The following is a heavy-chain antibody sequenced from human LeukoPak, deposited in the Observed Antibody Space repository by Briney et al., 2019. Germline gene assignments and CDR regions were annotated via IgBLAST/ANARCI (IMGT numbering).Heavy chain of an antibody. Sequence: PGGSLRLSCAASGFTFSSFWMSWVRQAPGKGLEWVSYISSSGSTIYYADSVKGRFTISRDNAKNSLYLQMNSLRAEDTAVYYCARDLITMIVPGAFDIWGQGTMVTVSS. CDR1: GFTFSSFW. CDR2: ISSSGSTI. V-gene: IGHV3-48*04. D-gene: IGHD3-22*01. CDR3: ARDLITMIVPGAFDI. J-gene: IGHJ3*02.